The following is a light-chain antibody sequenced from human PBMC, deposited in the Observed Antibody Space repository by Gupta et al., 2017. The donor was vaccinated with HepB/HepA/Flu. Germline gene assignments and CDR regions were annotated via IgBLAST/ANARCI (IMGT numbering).Light chain of an antibody. V-gene: IGKV1-5*03. CDR1: QSISTW. Sequence: DIQMTQSPSTLSASVGDRVTITCRASQSISTWLAWYQQKPGKAPKLLIYKASTLESGVPSSFSGSGSGTEFTLTISSLQPDDFATYYCQQYYSYPYTFGQGTKLEIK. CDR2: KAS. J-gene: IGKJ2*01. CDR3: QQYYSYPYT.